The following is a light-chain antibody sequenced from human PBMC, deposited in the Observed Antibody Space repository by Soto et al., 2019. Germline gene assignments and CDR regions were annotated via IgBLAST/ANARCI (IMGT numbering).Light chain of an antibody. J-gene: IGKJ1*01. V-gene: IGKV3-20*01. CDR2: GTT. CDR3: QQYSNSPPWT. CDR1: QSVSNNH. Sequence: EIVLPPSPGTLSLSPGERATLFCRASQSVSNNHLGWYQQKPGQTPRLLIYGTTNRATGIPERFSGSGSGPDFTLTISRLEPEDFAVYYCQQYSNSPPWTFGQGTKVEI.